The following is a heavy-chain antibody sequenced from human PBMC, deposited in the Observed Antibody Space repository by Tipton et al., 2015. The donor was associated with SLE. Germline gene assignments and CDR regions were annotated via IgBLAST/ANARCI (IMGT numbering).Heavy chain of an antibody. CDR1: GGSFIGYY. V-gene: IGHV4-34*01. D-gene: IGHD3-22*01. CDR3: ARLLPSGFLYYYYYMDV. CDR2: INHSGST. J-gene: IGHJ6*03. Sequence: TLSLTCAVYGGSFIGYYWSWIRQPPGKGLEWIGKINHSGSTNYNPSLKSRVTISIDTSKHQFSLKLSSVTAADTAVYYCARLLPSGFLYYYYYMDVWGKGTTVTVSS.